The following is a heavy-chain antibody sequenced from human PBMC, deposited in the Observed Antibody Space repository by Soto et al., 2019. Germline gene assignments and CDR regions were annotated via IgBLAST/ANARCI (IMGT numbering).Heavy chain of an antibody. CDR1: GYVFPSYD. V-gene: IGHV1-8*01. CDR2: VNPGSGYK. CDR3: TRADPRHYYMDV. J-gene: IGHJ6*03. Sequence: QVQLVQSGAEVKKPGASVRVSCKASGYVFPSYDITWVRQAPGHGLEWMGWVNPGSGYKGYAQNFQGRVTLTRNMSISIVYMELSSLRSEDTAVYYCTRADPRHYYMDVWGKWTTVTVSS.